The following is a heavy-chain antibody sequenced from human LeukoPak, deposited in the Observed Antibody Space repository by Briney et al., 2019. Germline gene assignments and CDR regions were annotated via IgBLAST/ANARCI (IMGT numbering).Heavy chain of an antibody. CDR2: IYTSGST. V-gene: IGHV4-61*02. CDR3: ARSPTYYDFWSGYNARSNWFDP. J-gene: IGHJ5*02. Sequence: SQTLSLTCTVSGGSISSGSYYWRWIRQPAGKGLEWIGRIYTSGSTNYNPSLKSRVTISVDTSKNQFSLKLSSVTAADTAVYYCARSPTYYDFWSGYNARSNWFDPWGQGTLVTVSS. D-gene: IGHD3-3*01. CDR1: GGSISSGSYY.